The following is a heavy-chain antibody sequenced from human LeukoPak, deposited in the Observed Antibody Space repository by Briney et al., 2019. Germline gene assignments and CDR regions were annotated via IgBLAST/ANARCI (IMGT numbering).Heavy chain of an antibody. Sequence: GGSLRLSCAASGFTFSSHNMNWVRQAPMKGLEWVSSIGTDGSYIYYADSVQGRFTISRDNAKNSLYLQMNSLTAEDTAVYYCARKMKTGDRVGTFDVWGQGTMVTVSS. V-gene: IGHV3-21*01. CDR1: GFTFSSHN. J-gene: IGHJ3*01. D-gene: IGHD1-1*01. CDR2: IGTDGSYI. CDR3: ARKMKTGDRVGTFDV.